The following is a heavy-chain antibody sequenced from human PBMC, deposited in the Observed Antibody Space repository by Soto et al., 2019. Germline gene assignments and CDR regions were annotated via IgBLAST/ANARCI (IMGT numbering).Heavy chain of an antibody. J-gene: IGHJ4*02. V-gene: IGHV1-69*13. Sequence: SVKVSCKASGGTFSSYAISWVRQAPGQGLEWMGGIIPIFGTANYAQKFQGRVTITADESTSTAYMELSSLRSEDTAVYYCASRVGDPQAWYFDYWGQGTLVTVSS. D-gene: IGHD2-21*02. CDR2: IIPIFGTA. CDR1: GGTFSSYA. CDR3: ASRVGDPQAWYFDY.